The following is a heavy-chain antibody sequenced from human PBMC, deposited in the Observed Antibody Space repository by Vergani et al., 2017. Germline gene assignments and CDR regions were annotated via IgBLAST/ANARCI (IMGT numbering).Heavy chain of an antibody. CDR3: TRNVPCGDGAWLHFDH. Sequence: EVMLVQSGAEVKKPGESLKISCKYSESSFISNEIAWVRQMSGKGLQWMGNINPIDSKIAYSPSFQGQAIMSLDKSITTAYLQWRSLKASDTAIYYCTRNVPCGDGAWLHFDHWGQGTQVTVSS. CDR2: INPIDSKI. CDR1: ESSFISNE. J-gene: IGHJ4*02. D-gene: IGHD2-21*01. V-gene: IGHV5-51*03.